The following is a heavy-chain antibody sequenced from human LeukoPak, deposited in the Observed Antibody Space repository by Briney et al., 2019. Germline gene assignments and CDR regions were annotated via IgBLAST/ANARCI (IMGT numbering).Heavy chain of an antibody. J-gene: IGHJ4*02. CDR3: ARDLGYFDY. CDR1: GFTFSSYG. CDR2: IWYDGSNK. Sequence: GRSLRLPCAASGFTFSSYGMHWVRQAPGKGLEWVAVIWYDGSNKYYADSVKGRFTISRDNSKNTLYLQMNSLRAEDTAVYYCARDLGYFDYWGQGTLVTVSS. V-gene: IGHV3-33*01.